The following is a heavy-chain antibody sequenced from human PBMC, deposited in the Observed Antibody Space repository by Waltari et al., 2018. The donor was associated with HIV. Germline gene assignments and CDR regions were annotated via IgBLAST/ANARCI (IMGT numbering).Heavy chain of an antibody. D-gene: IGHD5-18*01. CDR1: GFTFSTYW. V-gene: IGHV3-7*01. CDR3: GRARDSYGNYGVDV. CDR2: RKRDGSVT. J-gene: IGHJ6*02. Sequence: EVQVVESGGGLVQPGGSLRLSCAASGFTFSTYWMNWGRRAPGKGLEWVANRKRDGSVTYYVDSVKGRFTISRDNAKNSVYLQVDSVRAEDTAVYYCGRARDSYGNYGVDVWGQGTTVTVSS.